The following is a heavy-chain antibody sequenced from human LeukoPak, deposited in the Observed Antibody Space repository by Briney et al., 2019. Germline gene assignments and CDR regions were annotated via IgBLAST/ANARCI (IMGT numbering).Heavy chain of an antibody. CDR1: GFTFSSYS. CDR2: ISSSSYI. D-gene: IGHD6-13*01. Sequence: GGSLRLSCAASGFTFSSYSMNWVRQAPGKGLEWVSSISSSSYIYYADSVKGRFTISRDNAKNSLYLQMTSLRAEDTAVYYCASERPSSSWYDFWGQGTLVTVSS. CDR3: ASERPSSSWYDF. J-gene: IGHJ5*01. V-gene: IGHV3-21*01.